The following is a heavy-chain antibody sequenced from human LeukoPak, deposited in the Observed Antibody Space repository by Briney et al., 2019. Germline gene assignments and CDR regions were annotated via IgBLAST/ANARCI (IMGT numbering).Heavy chain of an antibody. CDR2: IKGDGSEK. V-gene: IGHV3-7*05. CDR1: GFTISSYR. J-gene: IGHJ4*02. CDR3: AQRRPKTSITPSLYFGN. D-gene: IGHD4-23*01. Sequence: GGSLRLSYGVSGFTISSYRMTLLRQAPGKGLEWVANIKGDGSEKYYVDSVKGRFTMSRDNAKNSLYLQMNTLRAENTRVYYCAQRRPKTSITPSLYFGNWGQGILVTVSS.